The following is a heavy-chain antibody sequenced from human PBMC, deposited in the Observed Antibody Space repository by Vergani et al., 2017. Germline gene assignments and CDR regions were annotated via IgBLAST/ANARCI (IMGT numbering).Heavy chain of an antibody. J-gene: IGHJ1*01. CDR2: INRGSTT. CDR1: GFTFSSDA. CDR3: AKSRASLDLWGEHFQH. D-gene: IGHD3-16*01. V-gene: IGHV3-23*01. Sequence: EVQLLESGGGLVQPGGSLRVSCAASGFTFSSDAMSWVRQAPGKGLEWVSAINRGSTTYYADSVKGRFTISRDNSKSTLFLQMNSLSAEDTALYYCAKSRASLDLWGEHFQHWGRGTLVTVSS.